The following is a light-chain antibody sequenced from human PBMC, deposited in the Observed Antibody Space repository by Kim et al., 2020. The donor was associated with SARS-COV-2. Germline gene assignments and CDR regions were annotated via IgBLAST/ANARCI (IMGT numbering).Light chain of an antibody. J-gene: IGKJ3*01. CDR1: QSVSSSY. Sequence: EIVLTQSPGTLSLSPGERATLSCRASQSVSSSYLAWYQQKPGQAPRLLIYGASSRATGIPDMFSGSGSGTDFTLTISRLEPEDFAVYYCQQYGSSSLFTFGPGTKVDIK. CDR3: QQYGSSSLFT. V-gene: IGKV3-20*01. CDR2: GAS.